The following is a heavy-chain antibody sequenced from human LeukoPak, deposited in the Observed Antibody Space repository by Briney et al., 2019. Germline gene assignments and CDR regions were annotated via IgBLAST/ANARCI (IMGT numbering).Heavy chain of an antibody. V-gene: IGHV1-2*02. Sequence: ASVRVSCKASGYTFTGYYIHWVRQAPGQGLEWMGWINPNSGGTNYAQNFQGRVTVTRDTSFSTAYMELSRLRSDDTAVYYCASALTTDTFDIWGQGTVVTVSS. CDR2: INPNSGGT. CDR1: GYTFTGYY. D-gene: IGHD4-11*01. CDR3: ASALTTDTFDI. J-gene: IGHJ3*02.